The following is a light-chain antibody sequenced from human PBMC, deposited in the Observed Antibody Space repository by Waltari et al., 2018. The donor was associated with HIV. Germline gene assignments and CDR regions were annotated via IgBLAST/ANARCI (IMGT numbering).Light chain of an antibody. CDR3: QSYDSSLNGHVV. CDR1: RSNFGSGYD. Sequence: QSVLTQAPSVSGAPGRRVTISCTGSRSNFGSGYDVHWSQQLPGTAPKLLIYANNQRPSGVPARFSGSKSATSASLVITGLQAEDEADYYCQSYDSSLNGHVVFGGGTKVTVL. CDR2: ANN. J-gene: IGLJ2*01. V-gene: IGLV1-40*01.